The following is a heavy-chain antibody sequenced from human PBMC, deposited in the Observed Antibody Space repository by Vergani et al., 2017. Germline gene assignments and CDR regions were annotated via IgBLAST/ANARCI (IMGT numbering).Heavy chain of an antibody. CDR3: ARESHYDFWSGYYNGGAFDI. V-gene: IGHV3-33*01. Sequence: QVQLVESGGGVVQPGRSLRLSCAASGFTFSSYGMHWVRQAPGKGLEWVAVIWYDGSNKYYADSVKGRFTISRDNSKNTLYLQMNSLRAEDTAVYYCARESHYDFWSGYYNGGAFDIWGQGTMVTVSS. J-gene: IGHJ3*02. CDR2: IWYDGSNK. CDR1: GFTFSSYG. D-gene: IGHD3-3*01.